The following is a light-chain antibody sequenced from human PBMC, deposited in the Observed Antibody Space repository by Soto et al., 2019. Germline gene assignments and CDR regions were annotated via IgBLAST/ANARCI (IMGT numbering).Light chain of an antibody. CDR3: QQSYSTLYT. CDR2: AAP. J-gene: IGKJ2*01. CDR1: QSISTN. V-gene: IGKV1-39*01. Sequence: DIQMTQSPSSLSASVGDRVTITFGVSQSISTNLGWDQQKPGKARKLLIHAAPSLHRGVPSRFSGSGSGTDFTLTITSLQPEDFAVYYCQQSYSTLYTFGQGTNLEIK.